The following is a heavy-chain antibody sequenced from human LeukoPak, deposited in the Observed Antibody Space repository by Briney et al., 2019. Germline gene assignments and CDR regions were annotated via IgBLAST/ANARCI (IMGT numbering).Heavy chain of an antibody. CDR1: GFTFSSYS. D-gene: IGHD3-10*01. J-gene: IGHJ4*02. Sequence: GGSLRLSCAASGFTFSSYSMNWVHQAPGKGLEWVSSISSSSSYIYYADSVKGRFTISRDNAKNSLYLQMNSLRAEDTAVYYCARESGFFFDYWGQGTLVTVSS. CDR3: ARESGFFFDY. CDR2: ISSSSSYI. V-gene: IGHV3-21*01.